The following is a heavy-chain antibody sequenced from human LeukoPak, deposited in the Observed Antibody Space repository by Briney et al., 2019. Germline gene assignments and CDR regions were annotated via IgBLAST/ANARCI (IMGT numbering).Heavy chain of an antibody. D-gene: IGHD3-10*01. Sequence: ASVKVSCKASGGTFSSYAISWVRQAPGQGLEWMGGIIPIFGTANYAQKFQGRVTITADKSTNTAYMELSSLRSEDTAVYYCAASSGSYIYPFDYWGQGTLVTVSA. V-gene: IGHV1-69*06. J-gene: IGHJ4*02. CDR2: IIPIFGTA. CDR1: GGTFSSYA. CDR3: AASSGSYIYPFDY.